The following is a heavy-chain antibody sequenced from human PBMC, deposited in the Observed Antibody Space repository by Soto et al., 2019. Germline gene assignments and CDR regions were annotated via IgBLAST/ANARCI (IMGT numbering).Heavy chain of an antibody. CDR2: IYYSGST. CDR1: GGSISSGGYY. CDR3: ARSSPVVTAP. V-gene: IGHV4-31*03. J-gene: IGHJ5*02. D-gene: IGHD2-21*02. Sequence: QVQLQESGPGLVKPSQTLSLTCTVSGGSISSGGYYWSWIRQHPGKGLEWIGYIYYSGSTYYNPSHKSRITISVDTSNNPFSLKLSSVTAAYTAVYYCARSSPVVTAPWGQGTLVTVSS.